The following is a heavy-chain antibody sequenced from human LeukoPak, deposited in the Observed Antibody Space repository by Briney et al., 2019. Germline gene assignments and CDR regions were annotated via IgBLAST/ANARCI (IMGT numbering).Heavy chain of an antibody. V-gene: IGHV4-39*07. CDR3: ARDEATGDLRAFDI. CDR2: IYYSGST. J-gene: IGHJ3*02. Sequence: SETLSLTCTVSGGSISSSSYYWGWIRQPPGKGLEWIGSIYYSGSTYFNPSLKSRVTISVDTSKNQFSLKLSSVTAADTAVYYCARDEATGDLRAFDIWGQGTMVTVSS. D-gene: IGHD7-27*01. CDR1: GGSISSSSYY.